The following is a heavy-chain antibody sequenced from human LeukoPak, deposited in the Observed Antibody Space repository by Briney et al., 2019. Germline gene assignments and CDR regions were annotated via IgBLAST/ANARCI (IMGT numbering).Heavy chain of an antibody. Sequence: SETLSLTCAVYGGSFSGYYWSWIRQPPGKGLEWIGEINHSGSTNYNPSLKSRVTISVDTSKNQFSLKLSSATAADTAVYYCARIAGYSRVYYYYYYGMDVWGKGTTVTVSS. CDR2: INHSGST. J-gene: IGHJ6*04. D-gene: IGHD6-13*01. V-gene: IGHV4-34*01. CDR3: ARIAGYSRVYYYYYYGMDV. CDR1: GGSFSGYY.